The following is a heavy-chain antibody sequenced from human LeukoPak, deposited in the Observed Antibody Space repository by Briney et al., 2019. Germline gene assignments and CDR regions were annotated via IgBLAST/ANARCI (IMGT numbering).Heavy chain of an antibody. D-gene: IGHD3-10*01. CDR2: IKQDGSEK. Sequence: HPGGSLRLSCAATGFTFSSYWMSWVRQAPGKGLEWAANIKQDGSEKYYVDSVKGRFTISRDNAKNSLYLQMNSLRAEDTAVYYCARGGAYGSGSYSYYYYMDVWGKGTTVTISS. CDR1: GFTFSSYW. CDR3: ARGGAYGSGSYSYYYYMDV. V-gene: IGHV3-7*01. J-gene: IGHJ6*03.